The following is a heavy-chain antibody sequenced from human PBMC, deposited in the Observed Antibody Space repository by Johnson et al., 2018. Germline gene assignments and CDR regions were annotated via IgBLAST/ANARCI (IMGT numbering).Heavy chain of an antibody. D-gene: IGHD3-22*01. CDR1: GYSFTSYW. V-gene: IGHV5-51*03. Sequence: VQLVQSGPEVKKPGKSLKISCKGSGYSFTSYWIAWVRQMPGKGLEWMGIIHPGDSDSRYSPSFQGQVTISVDKSINTAYLQWSGLRASDTAKYYFAGRGFRDRRGYYRAYYYMDVWGKGTTGTVSS. CDR2: IHPGDSDS. J-gene: IGHJ6*03. CDR3: AGRGFRDRRGYYRAYYYMDV.